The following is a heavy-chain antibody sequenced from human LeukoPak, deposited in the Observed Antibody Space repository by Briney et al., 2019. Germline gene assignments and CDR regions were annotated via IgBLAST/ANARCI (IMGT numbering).Heavy chain of an antibody. CDR1: GFTFSSYG. V-gene: IGHV3-30*02. J-gene: IGHJ4*02. CDR2: IRYDGSYK. D-gene: IGHD3-10*01. CDR3: AKDGPGFGGGYDY. Sequence: GGSLRLSCAASGFTFSSYGMYWVRQAPAKGLEWVAFIRYDGSYKYYADSVKGRFTISRDNSKNTLYLQMNSLRAEDTAVYYCAKDGPGFGGGYDYWGQGTLVTVSS.